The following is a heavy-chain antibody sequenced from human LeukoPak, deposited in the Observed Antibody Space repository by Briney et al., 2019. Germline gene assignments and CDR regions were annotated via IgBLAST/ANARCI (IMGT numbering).Heavy chain of an antibody. V-gene: IGHV4-34*01. D-gene: IGHD2-15*01. Sequence: PSETLSLTCAVYGGSFSGYYWSWIRQPPGKGLEWIGEINHSGSTNYNPSLKSRFTISVDTSKNQFSLKLSSVTAADTAVYYCARSRSRLPTLNYYYYGMDVWGQGTTVTVSS. CDR1: GGSFSGYY. CDR2: INHSGST. J-gene: IGHJ6*02. CDR3: ARSRSRLPTLNYYYYGMDV.